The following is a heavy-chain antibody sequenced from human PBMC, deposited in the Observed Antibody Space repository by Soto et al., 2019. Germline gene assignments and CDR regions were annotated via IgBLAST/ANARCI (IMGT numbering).Heavy chain of an antibody. CDR3: AKRSSSSTFDY. CDR2: ISGSDDST. V-gene: IGHV3-23*01. Sequence: VQLLESGGGLVQPGESLRLSCAASGFTFSSYAMSWARQAPGKGLEWVSVISGSDDSTYYADSVKGRFTISRDNSKNTLYLQMNSLRAEDTAVYYCAKRSSSSTFDYWGQGTLVTVSS. D-gene: IGHD6-6*01. CDR1: GFTFSSYA. J-gene: IGHJ4*02.